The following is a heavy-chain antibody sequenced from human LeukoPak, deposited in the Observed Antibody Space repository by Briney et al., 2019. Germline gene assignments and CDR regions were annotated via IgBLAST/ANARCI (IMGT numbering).Heavy chain of an antibody. CDR1: GGSISSGGYF. CDR2: ISYSGNT. D-gene: IGHD4-23*01. CDR3: ARDRTDYGGNSGWSWFDP. J-gene: IGHJ5*02. Sequence: PSQTLSLTCTVSGGSISSGGYFWSWIRQHPGKGLEWIEYISYSGNTYYNPSLKSRVTISVDTSKNQFSLKLTSVTAADTAVYYCARDRTDYGGNSGWSWFDPWGQGALVTVSS. V-gene: IGHV4-31*02.